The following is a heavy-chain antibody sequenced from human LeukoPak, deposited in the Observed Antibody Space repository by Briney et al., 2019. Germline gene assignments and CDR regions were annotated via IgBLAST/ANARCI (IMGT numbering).Heavy chain of an antibody. Sequence: PSQTLSLTCTVSGGSISSGGYYWSWIRQHPGKGLEWIGNIYYSGSTYYNPSLKSRVTISVDMSKNQFSLKLSSVTAADTAVYYCARSDYGGSSRFDYWGQGTLVTVSS. CDR2: IYYSGST. V-gene: IGHV4-31*03. CDR3: ARSDYGGSSRFDY. D-gene: IGHD4-23*01. J-gene: IGHJ4*02. CDR1: GGSISSGGYY.